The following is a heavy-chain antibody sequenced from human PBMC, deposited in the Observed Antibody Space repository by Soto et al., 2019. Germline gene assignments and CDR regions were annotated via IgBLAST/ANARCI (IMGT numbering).Heavy chain of an antibody. D-gene: IGHD3-22*01. J-gene: IGHJ3*01. CDR1: GFTFSSYA. CDR3: ARDVPSYYYDSSGSESV. V-gene: IGHV3-30-3*01. CDR2: ISYDGSNK. Sequence: VGSLRLSCAAAGFTFSSYAMNWVRQAPGKGLEWVAVISYDGSNKYYADSVKGRFTISRDNSKNTLYLQMNSLRVEDTAVYYCARDVPSYYYDSSGSESVWGQGTMVTVSS.